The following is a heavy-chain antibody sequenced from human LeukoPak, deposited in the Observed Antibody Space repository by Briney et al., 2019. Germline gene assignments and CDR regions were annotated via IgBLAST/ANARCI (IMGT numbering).Heavy chain of an antibody. V-gene: IGHV1-69*04. D-gene: IGHD3-22*01. CDR1: GYTFTSYA. CDR2: IIPILGIA. J-gene: IGHJ6*02. CDR3: ATRRYYYDSSAPRYYYYGMDV. Sequence: SVTVSCTASGYTFTSYAMNWVRQAPGQGLEWMGRIIPILGIANYAQKFQGRVTITADKSTSTAYMELSSLRSEDTAVYYCATRRYYYDSSAPRYYYYGMDVWGQGTTVTVSS.